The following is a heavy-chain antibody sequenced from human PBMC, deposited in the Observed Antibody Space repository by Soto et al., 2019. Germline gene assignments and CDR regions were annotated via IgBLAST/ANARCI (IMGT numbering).Heavy chain of an antibody. Sequence: QVQLVQSGAEMKKPGSSVKVSCKASGGTFSSYAISWVRQAPGQGLEWMGGIIPIFGTTNYAQKFQGRVTITADESTSTAYMELSSLRSEDTAVYYCASSLYSGSYYRYLSFDYWGQGTLVTVSS. CDR3: ASSLYSGSYYRYLSFDY. CDR1: GGTFSSYA. D-gene: IGHD1-26*01. J-gene: IGHJ4*02. V-gene: IGHV1-69*12. CDR2: IIPIFGTT.